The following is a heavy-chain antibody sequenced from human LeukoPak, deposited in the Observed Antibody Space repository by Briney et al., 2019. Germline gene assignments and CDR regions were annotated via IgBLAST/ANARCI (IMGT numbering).Heavy chain of an antibody. Sequence: GGSLRLSCAASGFTFSNAWMNWVRQAPGKGLEWVGRIKSKTDGGTTDYAAPVKGRFTISRDNSKNTLYLQMNSLRAEDTAVYYCAKIDSSGYYVRLLGGPVDYWGQGTLVTVSS. CDR1: GFTFSNAW. CDR2: IKSKTDGGTT. D-gene: IGHD3-22*01. CDR3: AKIDSSGYYVRLLGGPVDY. V-gene: IGHV3-15*07. J-gene: IGHJ4*02.